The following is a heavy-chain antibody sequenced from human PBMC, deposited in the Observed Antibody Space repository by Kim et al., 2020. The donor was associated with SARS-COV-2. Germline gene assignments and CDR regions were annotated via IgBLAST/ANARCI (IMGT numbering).Heavy chain of an antibody. D-gene: IGHD6-19*01. Sequence: ASVKVSCKVSGYTLTELSMHWVRQAPGKGLEWMGGFDPEDGETIYAQKFQGRVTMTEDTSTDTVYMELSSLRSEDTAVYYCATAHSGRRIAVAGTDAFDIWGQGTMVTVSS. CDR2: FDPEDGET. J-gene: IGHJ3*02. CDR1: GYTLTELS. V-gene: IGHV1-24*01. CDR3: ATAHSGRRIAVAGTDAFDI.